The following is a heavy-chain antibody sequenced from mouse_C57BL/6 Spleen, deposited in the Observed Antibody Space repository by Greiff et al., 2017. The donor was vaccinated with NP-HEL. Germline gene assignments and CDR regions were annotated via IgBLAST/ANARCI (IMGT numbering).Heavy chain of an antibody. J-gene: IGHJ3*01. CDR3: ARSSYDYDGPWFAY. CDR1: GYTFTSYW. Sequence: QVQLKQPGAELVKPGASVKLSCKASGYTFTSYWMHWVKQRPGQGLEWIGMIHPNSGSTNYNEKFKSKATLTVDKSSSTAYMQLSSLTSEDSAVYYCARSSYDYDGPWFAYWGQGTLVTVSA. D-gene: IGHD2-4*01. CDR2: IHPNSGST. V-gene: IGHV1-64*01.